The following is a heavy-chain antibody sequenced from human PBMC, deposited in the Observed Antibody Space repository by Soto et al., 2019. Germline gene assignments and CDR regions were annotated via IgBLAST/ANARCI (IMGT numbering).Heavy chain of an antibody. CDR3: AKVRTGYSSGWPLFDY. V-gene: IGHV3-9*01. Sequence: EVQLVESGGGLVQPGRSLRLSCAASGFTFDDYVMHWVRQAPGKGLEWVSGISWNSGSIGYADSVKGRFTISRDNAKNSLYLQMNSLRAEDTALYYCAKVRTGYSSGWPLFDYWGQGTLVTVSS. D-gene: IGHD6-19*01. CDR1: GFTFDDYV. CDR2: ISWNSGSI. J-gene: IGHJ4*02.